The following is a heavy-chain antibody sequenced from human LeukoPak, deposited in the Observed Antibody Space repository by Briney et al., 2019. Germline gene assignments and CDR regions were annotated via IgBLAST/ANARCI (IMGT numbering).Heavy chain of an antibody. Sequence: GGSLRLSCAASGFTFSSYAMSWVRQAPGKGLGWVSAISGSGGSTYYADSVKGRFTISRDNSKNTLYLQMNSLRAEDTAVYYCAKVPAIVAVAGDFDYWGQGTLVTVSS. V-gene: IGHV3-23*01. CDR2: ISGSGGST. D-gene: IGHD6-19*01. CDR1: GFTFSSYA. CDR3: AKVPAIVAVAGDFDY. J-gene: IGHJ4*02.